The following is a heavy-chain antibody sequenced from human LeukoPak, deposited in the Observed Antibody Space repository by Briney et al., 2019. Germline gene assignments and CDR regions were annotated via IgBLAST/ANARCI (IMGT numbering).Heavy chain of an antibody. V-gene: IGHV4-39*01. CDR3: ARLKATYYYDSSGYYDY. Sequence: SETLSLTCTVSGGSISSSSYYWGWIRQPPGNGLEWIGSIYYSGSTYYNPSLKSRVTISVDTSKNQFSLKLSSVAAADTAVYYCARLKATYYYDSSGYYDYWGQGTLVTVSS. CDR2: IYYSGST. J-gene: IGHJ4*02. CDR1: GGSISSSSYY. D-gene: IGHD3-22*01.